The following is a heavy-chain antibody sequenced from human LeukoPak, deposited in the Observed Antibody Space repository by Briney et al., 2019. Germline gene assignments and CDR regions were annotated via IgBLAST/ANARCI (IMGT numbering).Heavy chain of an antibody. Sequence: GGSLRLSCAASGFTFSGYSMNWVRQAPGKGLEWVSSISTTSDYIHYADSLKGRVAISRDNAKNSLYLQMNSLRAEDTAVYYCARGGIYSQGFDYWGQGSLVTVSS. V-gene: IGHV3-21*01. J-gene: IGHJ4*02. CDR1: GFTFSGYS. CDR2: ISTTSDYI. CDR3: ARGGIYSQGFDY. D-gene: IGHD6-13*01.